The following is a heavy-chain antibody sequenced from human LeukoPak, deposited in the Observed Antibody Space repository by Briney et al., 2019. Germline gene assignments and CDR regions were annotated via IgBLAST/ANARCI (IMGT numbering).Heavy chain of an antibody. V-gene: IGHV4-31*03. CDR2: IYYSGST. Sequence: SETLSLTCTVSGGSISSGGYYWNWIRQHPGKGLEWIGYIYYSGSTYYNPSLKSRVTISVDTSKNQFSLKLSSVTAADTAVYYCARSFFQGMVRGVIGRFDPWGQGTLVTVSS. CDR1: GGSISSGGYY. J-gene: IGHJ5*02. D-gene: IGHD3-10*01. CDR3: ARSFFQGMVRGVIGRFDP.